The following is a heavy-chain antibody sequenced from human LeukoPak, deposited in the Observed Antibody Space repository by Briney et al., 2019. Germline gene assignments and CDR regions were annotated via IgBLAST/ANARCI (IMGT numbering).Heavy chain of an antibody. Sequence: PGGPLRLSCAASGFTFSSYDMHWVRQATGKGLEWVSAIGTAGDTYYPGSVKGRFTISRENAKNSLYLQMNSLRAGDTAVYYCAREAYSSSWYMDLGMDVWGQGTTGTVSS. D-gene: IGHD6-13*01. J-gene: IGHJ6*02. CDR1: GFTFSSYD. CDR2: IGTAGDT. V-gene: IGHV3-13*04. CDR3: AREAYSSSWYMDLGMDV.